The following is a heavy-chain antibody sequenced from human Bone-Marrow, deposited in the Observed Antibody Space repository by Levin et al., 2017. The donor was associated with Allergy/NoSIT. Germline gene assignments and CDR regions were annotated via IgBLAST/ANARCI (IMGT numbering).Heavy chain of an antibody. CDR3: ARVISPGEVVVFGDY. D-gene: IGHD3-22*01. CDR1: GFSFSDYG. Sequence: PGGSLRLSCEATGFSFSDYGMHWVRQAPGKGLEWVAVIWHDGSVKFYGDSVKGRFTISRDNPRNTVYLQMNSLRVDDTGIYYCARVISPGEVVVFGDYWGQGTLVSVSS. J-gene: IGHJ4*02. V-gene: IGHV3-33*01. CDR2: IWHDGSVK.